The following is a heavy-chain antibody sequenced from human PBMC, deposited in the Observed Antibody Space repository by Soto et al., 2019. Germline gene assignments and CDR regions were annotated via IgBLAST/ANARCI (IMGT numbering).Heavy chain of an antibody. CDR2: ISSDGSNR. J-gene: IGHJ4*02. CDR3: ATAPWNLAHTHYFDF. Sequence: QVQLVESGGGVVQPGRSLRLSCAASGFIFSSYAMHWVRQAPGKGLAWVAVISSDGSNRYYADSVGGRFTISRDNSENTVYLHMSSLTGDDTAVFYCATAPWNLAHTHYFDFWGPGTLVTVSS. D-gene: IGHD1-1*01. CDR1: GFIFSSYA. V-gene: IGHV3-30-3*01.